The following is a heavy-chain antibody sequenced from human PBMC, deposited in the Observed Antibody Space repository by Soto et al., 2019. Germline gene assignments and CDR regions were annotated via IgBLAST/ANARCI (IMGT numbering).Heavy chain of an antibody. D-gene: IGHD3-10*01. J-gene: IGHJ6*03. V-gene: IGHV3-30*18. CDR3: AKDGGFWELSYHYSYRDV. CDR1: GFTFSSYG. CDR2: ISYDRSNK. Sequence: QVQLVESGGGVVQPGRSLRLSCAASGFTFSSYGMHWVRQAPGKVLEWGAVISYDRSNKYYEDSVKGRFTISRDNSKNTLYLQMNSLRAEDTAVYYCAKDGGFWELSYHYSYRDVWGKGTTVTVSS.